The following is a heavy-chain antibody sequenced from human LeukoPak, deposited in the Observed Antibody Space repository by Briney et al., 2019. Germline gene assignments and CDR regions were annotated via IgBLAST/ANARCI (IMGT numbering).Heavy chain of an antibody. J-gene: IGHJ4*02. V-gene: IGHV3-20*01. D-gene: IGHD6-19*01. Sequence: GGSLRLSCAASGLTFDDYGMSWVRQAPGKGLEWVSGINWNGGSTGYADSVKGRFTISRDNAKNSLYLQMNSLRAEDTALYHCARRRGDSSGWYGGYYFDYWGQGTLVTVSS. CDR1: GLTFDDYG. CDR2: INWNGGST. CDR3: ARRRGDSSGWYGGYYFDY.